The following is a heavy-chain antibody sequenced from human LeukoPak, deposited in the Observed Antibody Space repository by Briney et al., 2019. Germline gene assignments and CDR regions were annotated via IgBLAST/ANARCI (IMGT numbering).Heavy chain of an antibody. Sequence: ASVKVSCKASGYTFTSYDINWVRQATGQRREWMGWMNPNSGKTGSAQRFQGRVTMTRDTSRSTAYMTLRSLTSEDTAVYYCARGPLVRLPSSFDPWGQGTLVTVSS. CDR3: ARGPLVRLPSSFDP. CDR1: GYTFTSYD. J-gene: IGHJ5*02. V-gene: IGHV1-8*01. D-gene: IGHD3-16*02. CDR2: MNPNSGKT.